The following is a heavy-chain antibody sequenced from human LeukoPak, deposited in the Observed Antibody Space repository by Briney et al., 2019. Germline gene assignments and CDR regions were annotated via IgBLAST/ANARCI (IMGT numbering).Heavy chain of an antibody. D-gene: IGHD1-26*01. CDR1: GGSISSGDYY. J-gene: IGHJ4*02. CDR2: IYYSGST. V-gene: IGHV4-30-4*08. Sequence: SETLSLTCTVSGGSISSGDYYWSWIRQPPGKGLEWIGYIYYSGSTYYNPSLKSRVTISVDTSKNQFSLKLSSVTVADTAVYYCASEVGAKRNPDYWGQGTLVTVSS. CDR3: ASEVGAKRNPDY.